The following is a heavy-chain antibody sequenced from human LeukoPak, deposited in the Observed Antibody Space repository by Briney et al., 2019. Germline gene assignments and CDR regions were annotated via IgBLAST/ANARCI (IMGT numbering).Heavy chain of an antibody. CDR1: GGSISSGGYS. J-gene: IGHJ5*02. Sequence: PSETLSLTCAVSGGSISSGGYSWSWIRQPPGKGLEWTGYIYYSGSTYYNPSLKSRVTISVDTSKNQFSLKLSSVTAADTAVYYCARGDTEDFWSGYPPNWFDPWGQGTLVTVSS. V-gene: IGHV4-30-4*07. D-gene: IGHD3-3*01. CDR3: ARGDTEDFWSGYPPNWFDP. CDR2: IYYSGST.